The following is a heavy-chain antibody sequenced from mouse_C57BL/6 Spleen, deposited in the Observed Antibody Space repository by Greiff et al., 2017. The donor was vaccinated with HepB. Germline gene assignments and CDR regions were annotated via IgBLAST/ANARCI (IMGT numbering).Heavy chain of an antibody. CDR1: GYTFTSYG. J-gene: IGHJ4*01. D-gene: IGHD4-1*01. V-gene: IGHV1-81*01. CDR2: IYPRSGNT. CDR3: ARSGTGGTVYAMDY. Sequence: QVQLQQSGAELARPGASVKLSCKASGYTFTSYGISWVQQRTGQGLEWIGEIYPRSGNTYYNEKFKGKATLTADKSSSTAYMELRSLTSEDAAVYFGARSGTGGTVYAMDYWGQGTSVTVSS.